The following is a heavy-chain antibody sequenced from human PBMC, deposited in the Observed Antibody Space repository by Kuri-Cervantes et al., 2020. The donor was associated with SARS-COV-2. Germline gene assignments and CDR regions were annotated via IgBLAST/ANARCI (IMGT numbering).Heavy chain of an antibody. V-gene: IGHV3-15*01. J-gene: IGHJ6*02. Sequence: GESLKISCAASGFTFSNAWMSWVRQAPGKGLEWVGRIKSKTDGGTTDYAAPVKGRFTISRDDSKNTLYLQMNSLKTEDTAVYYCTTGLPVDQLLYYYYGMDVWGQGTTVTVSS. D-gene: IGHD2-2*01. CDR3: TTGLPVDQLLYYYYGMDV. CDR2: IKSKTDGGTT. CDR1: GFTFSNAW.